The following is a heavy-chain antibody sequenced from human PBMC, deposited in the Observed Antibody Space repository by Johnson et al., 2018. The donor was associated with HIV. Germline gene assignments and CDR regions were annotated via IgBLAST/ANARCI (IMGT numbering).Heavy chain of an antibody. CDR1: GFTFSSYG. D-gene: IGHD1-26*01. Sequence: QMLLVESGGGVVQPGRSLRLSCAASGFTFSSYGMHWVRQAPGKGLEWVAVIWYDGSNKYYADSVKGRFTISRDNAKNSLYLQMNSLRAEDTALYYCARDRLREVYAFDIWGQGTMVTVSS. V-gene: IGHV3-33*01. CDR3: ARDRLREVYAFDI. J-gene: IGHJ3*02. CDR2: IWYDGSNK.